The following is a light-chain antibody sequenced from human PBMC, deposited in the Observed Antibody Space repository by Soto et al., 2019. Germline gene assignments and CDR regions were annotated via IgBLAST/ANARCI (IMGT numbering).Light chain of an antibody. CDR1: SSDVGGYNY. CDR3: SSYTSSSTPPYV. Sequence: QYALTQPASVSGSPGQSITISCTGTSSDVGGYNYVSWYQQHPGKAPKVMIYEVSYRPSGVSNRFSGSKSGNTASLTISGLQAEDEADYYCSSYTSSSTPPYVFGTGTKLTVL. CDR2: EVS. J-gene: IGLJ1*01. V-gene: IGLV2-14*01.